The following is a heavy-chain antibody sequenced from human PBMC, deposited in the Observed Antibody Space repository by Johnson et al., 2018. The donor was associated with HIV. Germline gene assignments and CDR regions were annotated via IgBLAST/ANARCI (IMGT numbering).Heavy chain of an antibody. Sequence: VQLVESGGGLVQPGGSLRLSCAASGLTVSSNYMTWVRQGPGKGLEWVSVINSGGGTYYADSVTGRFTISRDNSKNTLYLQRNSLGAEDTALYFCGRGCRYCYTCDVFDVWGQGTMVTVFS. D-gene: IGHD5-24*01. V-gene: IGHV3-66*01. CDR2: INSGGGT. J-gene: IGHJ3*01. CDR1: GLTVSSNY. CDR3: GRGCRYCYTCDVFDV.